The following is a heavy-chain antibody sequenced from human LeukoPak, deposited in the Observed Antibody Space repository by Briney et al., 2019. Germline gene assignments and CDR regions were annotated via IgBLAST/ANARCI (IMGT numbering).Heavy chain of an antibody. J-gene: IGHJ6*02. D-gene: IGHD3-22*01. CDR3: ARSSYDSGGYYYYYYGMDV. Sequence: ASVKVSCKASGGTFISYTISWVRQAPGQGLEWMGRIIPTLGIANYAQKFQGRVTITADKSTSTAYMELSSLRSEDTAVYYCARSSYDSGGYYYYYYGMDVWGQGTTVTVSS. V-gene: IGHV1-69*02. CDR1: GGTFISYT. CDR2: IIPTLGIA.